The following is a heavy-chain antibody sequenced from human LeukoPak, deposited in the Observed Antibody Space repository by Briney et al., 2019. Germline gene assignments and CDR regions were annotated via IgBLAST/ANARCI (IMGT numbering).Heavy chain of an antibody. Sequence: GGSLRLSCAASGFTFSSYSMNWVRQAPGKGLEWVSSISSSSSYIYYADSVKGRFTISRDNAKNSLYLQMNSLRAEDTAVYYCARGCTHPYNYDFDYCCLGPLVPVSS. CDR3: ARGCTHPYNYDFDY. V-gene: IGHV3-21*01. CDR1: GFTFSSYS. D-gene: IGHD5-24*01. CDR2: ISSSSSYI. J-gene: IGHJ4*02.